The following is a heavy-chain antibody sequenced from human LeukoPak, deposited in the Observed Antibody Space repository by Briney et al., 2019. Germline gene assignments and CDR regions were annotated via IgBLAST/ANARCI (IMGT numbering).Heavy chain of an antibody. CDR2: IIPILGIA. CDR1: GGTFSSYA. Sequence: GASVKVSCKASGGTFSSYAISWVRQAPGQGLEWMGRIIPILGIANYAQKFQGRVTITADKSTSTAYMELSSLRSEDTAVYYCARNRKNWNDGYEVYWGQGTLVTVSS. J-gene: IGHJ4*02. V-gene: IGHV1-69*04. CDR3: ARNRKNWNDGYEVY. D-gene: IGHD1-1*01.